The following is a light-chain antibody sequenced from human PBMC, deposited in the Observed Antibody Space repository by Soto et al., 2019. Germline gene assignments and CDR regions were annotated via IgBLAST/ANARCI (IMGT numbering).Light chain of an antibody. V-gene: IGLV2-8*01. CDR2: EVT. J-gene: IGLJ2*01. CDR1: DSDVGGYDY. Sequence: QSALTQPASASGSPGQSITISCTGTDSDVGGYDYVSWFQQHPGTAPKLMIYEVTNRPSGVSYRFSGSKSSNTASLSVSGLQAEDEADYFCASYARGNNLIFGAGTKLTVL. CDR3: ASYARGNNLI.